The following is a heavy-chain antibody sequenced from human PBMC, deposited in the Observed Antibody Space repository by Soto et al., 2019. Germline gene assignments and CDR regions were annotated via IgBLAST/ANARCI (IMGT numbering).Heavy chain of an antibody. D-gene: IGHD6-19*01. V-gene: IGHV3-30*18. J-gene: IGHJ4*02. CDR3: AKDQRRQWLPGIDY. CDR1: GFTFSSYG. Sequence: SLILSCAASGFTFSSYGMHWVRQAPGKGLEWVAVISYDGSNKYYSDSVKGRFTISRDNSKNTLYLQMNSLRAEDTAVYYCAKDQRRQWLPGIDYWGQGTLVTVSS. CDR2: ISYDGSNK.